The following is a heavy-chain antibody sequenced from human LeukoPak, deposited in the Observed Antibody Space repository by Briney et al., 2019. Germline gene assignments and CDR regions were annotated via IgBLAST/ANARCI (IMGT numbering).Heavy chain of an antibody. D-gene: IGHD6-6*01. CDR3: ARGGYSSSPGDY. V-gene: IGHV1-69*05. CDR2: ISPIFGTA. Sequence: SVKVSCKASGGTFSSYAISWVRQAPGQGLEWMGRISPIFGTANYVKRFQGRVTITTDESTSTAYMELSSLRSEDTAVYYCARGGYSSSPGDYWGQGTLVTVSS. CDR1: GGTFSSYA. J-gene: IGHJ4*02.